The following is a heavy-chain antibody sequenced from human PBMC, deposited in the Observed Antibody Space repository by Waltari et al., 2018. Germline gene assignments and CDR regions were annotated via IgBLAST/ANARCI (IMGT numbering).Heavy chain of an antibody. CDR2: IYSGDTT. CDR3: ARVVSSGYPDI. Sequence: EVQLLESGGGLVQPGESLRLSCAASGFTFSTYGMSWVRQAPGKGLEWVSVIYSGDTTDYAESVKGRFTISRDNSKNTVYLRMNSLRAEDTAVYYCARVVSSGYPDIWGQGTMVTVSS. J-gene: IGHJ3*02. D-gene: IGHD6-19*01. CDR1: GFTFSTYG. V-gene: IGHV3-23*03.